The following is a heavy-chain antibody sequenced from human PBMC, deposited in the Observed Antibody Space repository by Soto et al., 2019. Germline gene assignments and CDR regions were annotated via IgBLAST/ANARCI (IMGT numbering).Heavy chain of an antibody. Sequence: GGSLRLSCTASGFTFGDYTMSWFRQAPGKGLEWVGFIRSKAYGGTTDDAASVKGRFTISRDDSKSIAYLQMNSLKTEDTAVYYCTRVLGSFWSGYPHYYYYGMDIWGPGTTVTVSS. CDR2: IRSKAYGGTT. D-gene: IGHD3-3*01. J-gene: IGHJ6*02. CDR1: GFTFGDYT. CDR3: TRVLGSFWSGYPHYYYYGMDI. V-gene: IGHV3-49*03.